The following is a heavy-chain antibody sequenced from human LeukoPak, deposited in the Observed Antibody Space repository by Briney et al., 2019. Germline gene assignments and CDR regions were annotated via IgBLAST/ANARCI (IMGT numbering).Heavy chain of an antibody. V-gene: IGHV5-51*01. CDR1: GYTFPSYW. J-gene: IGHJ4*02. CDR3: ARQNDFRLDY. CDR2: IYPGDSDT. Sequence: GESLKISCKGSGYTFPSYWIGWVRQMPGKGPEGMGIIYPGDSDTRYSPSLQGQVPISVDTSIGTAYLQWSSLKASDTAIYYCARQNDFRLDYWGQGTLVTVSS. D-gene: IGHD3-3*01.